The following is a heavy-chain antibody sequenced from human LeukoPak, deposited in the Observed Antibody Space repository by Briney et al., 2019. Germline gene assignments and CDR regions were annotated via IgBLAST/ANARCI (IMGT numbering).Heavy chain of an antibody. Sequence: ASVKVSCKASGYTLTSYDINWVRQATGQGLEWMGWMNPNSGNTGYAQKFQGRVTITRNTSISTAYMELSSLRSEDTAVYYCARGPVTTSLNYYYYYMDVWGKGTTVTVSS. J-gene: IGHJ6*03. CDR3: ARGPVTTSLNYYYYYMDV. V-gene: IGHV1-8*03. CDR2: MNPNSGNT. D-gene: IGHD4-11*01. CDR1: GYTLTSYD.